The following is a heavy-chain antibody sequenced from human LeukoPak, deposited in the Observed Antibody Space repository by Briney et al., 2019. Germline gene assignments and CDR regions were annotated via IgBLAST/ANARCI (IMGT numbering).Heavy chain of an antibody. Sequence: PGGSLRLSCAASGFTVSSNYMSWVRQAPGKGLEWVSVIYSGGSTYYADSVKGRFTISRDNSKNTLYLQMNSLRAEDTAVYYCARVDYGDYGFDYWSQGTLVTVSS. CDR1: GFTVSSNY. CDR3: ARVDYGDYGFDY. D-gene: IGHD4-17*01. CDR2: IYSGGST. V-gene: IGHV3-66*01. J-gene: IGHJ4*02.